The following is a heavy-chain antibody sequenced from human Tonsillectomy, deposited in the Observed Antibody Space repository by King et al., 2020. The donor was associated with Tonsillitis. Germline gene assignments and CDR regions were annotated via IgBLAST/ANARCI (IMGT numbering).Heavy chain of an antibody. CDR2: IYTSGST. CDR3: ARSGYCSSTSCYRGGAFDL. J-gene: IGHJ3*01. D-gene: IGHD2-2*02. CDR1: GGSISSGSYY. Sequence: VQLQESGPGLVKPSQTLSLTCTVSGGSISSGSYYWSWIRQPAGKGLEWIGRIYTSGSTNYNTSLKSRVTMSVDMSKNQFSLKLSSVTAADTAVYYCARSGYCSSTSCYRGGAFDLWGQGTMVTVSS. V-gene: IGHV4-61*02.